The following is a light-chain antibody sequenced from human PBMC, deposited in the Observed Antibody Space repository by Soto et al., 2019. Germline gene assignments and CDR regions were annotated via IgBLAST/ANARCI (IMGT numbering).Light chain of an antibody. CDR3: QQYYSYPLFT. V-gene: IGKV1-8*01. CDR2: AAS. Sequence: AIRMTQSPSSLSASTGDRVTITCRASQGISSYLPWYQQKPGKAPKLLIYAASTLQSGVPSRFSGSGSGTDFTLTISCLQSEDFATYYCQQYYSYPLFTFGPGTKVDIK. CDR1: QGISSY. J-gene: IGKJ3*01.